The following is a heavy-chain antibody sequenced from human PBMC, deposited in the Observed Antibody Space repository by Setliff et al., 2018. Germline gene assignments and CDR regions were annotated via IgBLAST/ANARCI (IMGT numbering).Heavy chain of an antibody. D-gene: IGHD1-1*01. CDR1: GLTFSHAW. V-gene: IGHV3-15*01. Sequence: VGSLRLSCAASGLTFSHAWMTWVRQSPGKGLEWVGRIRSRNDGGTTDYAAPVKGRFTFSRDDSKNTLYLQMNNLKTDDTATYYCTSAKLERRTGHHYYMDVWGKGTTVTVSS. J-gene: IGHJ6*03. CDR3: TSAKLERRTGHHYYMDV. CDR2: IRSRNDGGTT.